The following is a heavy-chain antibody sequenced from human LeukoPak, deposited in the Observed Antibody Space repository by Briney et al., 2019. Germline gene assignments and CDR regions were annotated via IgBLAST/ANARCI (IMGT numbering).Heavy chain of an antibody. Sequence: GGSLRLSCAASGFTFSSYGMHWVRQAPGKGLEWVSVIWYDGSNKYYADSVKGRFTISRDNSKNTLYLKMTSLRDEDRAVYYCARVYYDVWSCYYSDYYYGMDVWGQGTTVTVSS. CDR2: IWYDGSNK. CDR1: GFTFSSYG. D-gene: IGHD3-3*01. CDR3: ARVYYDVWSCYYSDYYYGMDV. V-gene: IGHV3-33*01. J-gene: IGHJ6*02.